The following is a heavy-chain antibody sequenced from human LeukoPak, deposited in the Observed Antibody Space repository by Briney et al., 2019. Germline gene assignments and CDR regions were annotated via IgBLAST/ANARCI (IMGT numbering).Heavy chain of an antibody. CDR1: GFTFSSYS. V-gene: IGHV3-21*01. D-gene: IGHD1-7*01. J-gene: IGHJ4*02. Sequence: GGSLRLSCAASGFTFSSYSMNWVRQAPGKGLEWASCISSSSSYIYYADSVKGRFTISRDNAKNSLYLQMNSLRAEDTAVYYCARAHNWKYGSFDFWGQGTLVTVSS. CDR2: ISSSSSYI. CDR3: ARAHNWKYGSFDF.